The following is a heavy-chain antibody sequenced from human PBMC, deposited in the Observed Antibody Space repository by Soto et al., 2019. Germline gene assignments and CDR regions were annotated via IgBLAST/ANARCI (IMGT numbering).Heavy chain of an antibody. CDR2: ISSDGGNK. CDR3: AREGWPLLQTGMDV. CDR1: GFTFSNYG. V-gene: IGHV3-30*03. J-gene: IGHJ6*02. D-gene: IGHD2-15*01. Sequence: GGSLRLSCAASGFTFSNYGMHWVRQAPGKGLEWVAVISSDGGNKWYPDSVKGRFTISRDNPKSTLYLQMNSLRDEDTAVYYCAREGWPLLQTGMDVWGQGTTVTVSS.